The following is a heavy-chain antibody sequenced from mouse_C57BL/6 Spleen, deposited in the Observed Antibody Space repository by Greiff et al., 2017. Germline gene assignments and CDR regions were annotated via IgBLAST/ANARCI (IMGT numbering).Heavy chain of an antibody. CDR3: ARGDGGFDY. V-gene: IGHV5-16*01. CDR1: GFTFSDYY. D-gene: IGHD2-3*01. J-gene: IGHJ2*01. CDR2: INYDGSST. Sequence: EVQLVESEGGLVQPGSSMKLSCTASGFTFSDYYMAWVRQVPEKGLEWVANINYDGSSTYYLDSLKSRFIISRDNAKNILYLQMSSLKSEDTATYYYARGDGGFDYWGQGTTLTVSS.